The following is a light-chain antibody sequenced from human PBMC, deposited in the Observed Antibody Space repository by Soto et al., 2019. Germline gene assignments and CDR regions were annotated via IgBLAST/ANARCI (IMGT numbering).Light chain of an antibody. V-gene: IGKV3D-20*02. CDR1: QSVTSNY. CDR3: QQHSNSPWT. Sequence: PGESAALSCRASQSVTSNYLVWYRQKPGQAPRLLIYAISSRAAGIPDRFNGSGSGTDFTLTITRLEPEDSAVYYCQQHSNSPWTFDQGTRVEV. J-gene: IGKJ1*01. CDR2: AIS.